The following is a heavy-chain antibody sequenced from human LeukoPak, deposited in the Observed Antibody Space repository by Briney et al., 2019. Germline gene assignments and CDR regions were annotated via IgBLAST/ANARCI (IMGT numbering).Heavy chain of an antibody. CDR2: IRSGGTT. CDR1: GFTFCDYV. V-gene: IGHV3-49*04. D-gene: IGHD6-19*01. CDR3: SSPRRSSGWYDFDY. J-gene: IGHJ4*02. Sequence: RSLRLSFTASGFTFCDYVMNWVRPAPGKGLGWVGFIRSGGTTEYAASVNGRFIISRDDSKSIAYLQMNSLKTEDTAVYYCSSPRRSSGWYDFDYWGQGTLVTVSS.